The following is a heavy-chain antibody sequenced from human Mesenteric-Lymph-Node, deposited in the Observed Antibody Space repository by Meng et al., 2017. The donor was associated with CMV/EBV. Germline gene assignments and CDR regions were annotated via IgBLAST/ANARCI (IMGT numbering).Heavy chain of an antibody. CDR2: VYYTGSA. J-gene: IGHJ4*02. D-gene: IGHD3-22*01. Sequence: SGPTLVKPTQTLTLTCTFSGFSLTSSSVGVGWIRQPPGKGLEWIGNVYYTGSAYYNPSLKSRVAISLDTSMNQFSLKMNSVTAADTTIYYCATHDSSGYLIVYWGQGTLVTVSS. V-gene: IGHV4-39*07. CDR1: GFSLTSSSVG. CDR3: ATHDSSGYLIVY.